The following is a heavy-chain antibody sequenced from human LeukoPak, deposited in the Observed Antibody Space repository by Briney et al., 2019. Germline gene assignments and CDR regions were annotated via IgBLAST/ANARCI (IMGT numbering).Heavy chain of an antibody. CDR3: ARDLSGYSYGYMVY. V-gene: IGHV1-18*01. CDR1: GYTFTSYG. CDR2: ISAYNGNT. J-gene: IGHJ4*02. Sequence: ASVTVSCKASGYTFTSYGISWVRQAPGQGLEWMGWISAYNGNTNYAQKLQGRLTMTTDTSTSTAYMELRSLRSDDTAVYYCARDLSGYSYGYMVYWGQGTLVTVSS. D-gene: IGHD5-18*01.